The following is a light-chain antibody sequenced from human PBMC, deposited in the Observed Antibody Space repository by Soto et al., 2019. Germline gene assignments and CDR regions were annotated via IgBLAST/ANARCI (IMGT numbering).Light chain of an antibody. J-gene: IGLJ3*02. CDR1: SSDVGGYNY. V-gene: IGLV2-8*01. CDR3: SSYAGSNKV. Sequence: QPVLTQPPSASGSPGQSVTISCTGTSSDVGGYNYVSWYQQHPGKAPKLMIYEVSKRPSGVPDRFSGSKSGNTASQTVSGLQAEDEADYYCSSYAGSNKVFGGGTKLTVL. CDR2: EVS.